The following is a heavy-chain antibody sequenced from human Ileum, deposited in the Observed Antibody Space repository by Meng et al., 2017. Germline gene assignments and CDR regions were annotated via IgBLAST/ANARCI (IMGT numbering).Heavy chain of an antibody. CDR2: IWSDGSSA. J-gene: IGHJ4*02. CDR1: GITFHKCG. CDR3: ARDNGVRRIDH. Sequence: GGSLRPSCAASGITFHKCGMHWVRQAPGKGLEWVAMIWSDGSSAYYADSVTGRFIISRDNSKNAVYLQMNNLRAEDAALYYCARDNGVRRIDHWGQGTLVTVSS. D-gene: IGHD2-8*01. V-gene: IGHV3-33*01.